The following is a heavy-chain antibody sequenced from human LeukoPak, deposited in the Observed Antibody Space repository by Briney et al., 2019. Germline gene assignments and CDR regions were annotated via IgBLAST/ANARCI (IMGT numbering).Heavy chain of an antibody. CDR2: IYHSGST. Sequence: SETLSLTCTVSGGSISSYYWSWIRQPPGKGLEWIGYIYHSGSTYYNPSLKSRVTISVDRSKNQFSLKLSSVTAADTAVYYCAREGYDILTGYRNWFDPWGQGTLVTVSS. V-gene: IGHV4-59*12. CDR1: GGSISSYY. J-gene: IGHJ5*02. CDR3: AREGYDILTGYRNWFDP. D-gene: IGHD3-9*01.